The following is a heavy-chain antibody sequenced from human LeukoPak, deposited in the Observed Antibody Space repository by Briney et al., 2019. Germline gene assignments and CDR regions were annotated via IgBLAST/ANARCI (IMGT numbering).Heavy chain of an antibody. Sequence: GESLKISCKGSGYRFTSYWIGWARQMPGKGLEWMAIIYPGDSDTRYSPSFQGQVTISVDKSISTAYLQWSSLKASDTAMYYCARRGAYCGGDCYSADYWGQGTLVSVSS. CDR2: IYPGDSDT. V-gene: IGHV5-51*01. D-gene: IGHD2-21*02. CDR1: GYRFTSYW. J-gene: IGHJ4*02. CDR3: ARRGAYCGGDCYSADY.